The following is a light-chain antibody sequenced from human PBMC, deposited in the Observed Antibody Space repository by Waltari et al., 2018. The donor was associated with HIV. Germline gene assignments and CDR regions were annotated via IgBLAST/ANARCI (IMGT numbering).Light chain of an antibody. CDR2: RDN. CDR1: TSNVGNNF. Sequence: QSVLTQPPSASGTPGQRVTISCSGTTSNVGNNFVSWYQQLPGTAPKLLIYRDNQRPSGVPYRFSGSKSGASASLAISWLRSEDEGDYHCATWDVSLGASYVFGAGTKVTVL. CDR3: ATWDVSLGASYV. J-gene: IGLJ1*01. V-gene: IGLV1-47*01.